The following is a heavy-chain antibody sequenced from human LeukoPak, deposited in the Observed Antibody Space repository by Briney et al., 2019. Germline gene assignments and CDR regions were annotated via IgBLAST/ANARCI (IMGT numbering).Heavy chain of an antibody. D-gene: IGHD4-23*01. CDR2: INPSGGST. CDR1: GYTFTSYY. V-gene: IGHV1-46*01. Sequence: ASVKVSCKASGYTFTSYYMHWVRQAPGQGLEWMGIINPSGGSTSYAQKFKGRVTMTRDTSTSTVYMELRSLRSEDTAVYYCAWTTVATRWFDPWGQGTLVTVSS. J-gene: IGHJ5*02. CDR3: AWTTVATRWFDP.